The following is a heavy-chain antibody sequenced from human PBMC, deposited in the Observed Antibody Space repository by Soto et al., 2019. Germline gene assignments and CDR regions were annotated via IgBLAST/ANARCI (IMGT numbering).Heavy chain of an antibody. CDR2: ISGSGTIT. Sequence: EVQLLESGGGLVQPGGSLRLSCAASGFPFSSRAMSWVRQAPGKGLEWVSAISGSGTITYYADSVKGRFTISRDTPKNTLYLQMNSLRADATAVYYCAEWARYCSGADCRAWGQGTLVTVSS. V-gene: IGHV3-23*01. D-gene: IGHD2-15*01. J-gene: IGHJ5*02. CDR1: GFPFSSRA. CDR3: AEWARYCSGADCRA.